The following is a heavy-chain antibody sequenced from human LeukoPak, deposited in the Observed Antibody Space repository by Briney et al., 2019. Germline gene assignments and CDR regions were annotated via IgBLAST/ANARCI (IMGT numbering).Heavy chain of an antibody. J-gene: IGHJ4*02. Sequence: GGSLRLSCAASGFTVSSNYMSWVRQAPGKGLEWVSVIYSGGSTYYADSVKGRFTISRDNSKNTLYLQMNSLRAEDTAVFYCARSPAMVYDFWSGGFDYWGQGTLVTVSS. CDR3: ARSPAMVYDFWSGGFDY. V-gene: IGHV3-53*01. CDR2: IYSGGST. CDR1: GFTVSSNY. D-gene: IGHD3-3*01.